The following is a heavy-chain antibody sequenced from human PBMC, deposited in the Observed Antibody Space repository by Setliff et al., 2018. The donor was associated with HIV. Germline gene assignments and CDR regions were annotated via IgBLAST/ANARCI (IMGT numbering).Heavy chain of an antibody. D-gene: IGHD3-3*01. Sequence: PSETLSLTCTVSGGSISSSSYYWGWVRQPPGKGLEWIGSVYYSGTTYYNPSLTSRVTISVDTSKNQFSLKLTSFTAADTALYYCARHFSIFGVTIISNDAFDIWGRGTMVTVSS. CDR1: GGSISSSSYY. CDR3: ARHFSIFGVTIISNDAFDI. J-gene: IGHJ3*02. V-gene: IGHV4-39*01. CDR2: VYYSGTT.